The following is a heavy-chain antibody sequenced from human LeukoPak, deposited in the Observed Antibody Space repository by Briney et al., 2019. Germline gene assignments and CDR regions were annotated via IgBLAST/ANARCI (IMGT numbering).Heavy chain of an antibody. Sequence: SETLSLTCTVSGGSTSSFYWSWIRQPPGEGLEWIGFIYYSGSTNYNPSLKSRVTISVDTSKNQFSLRLSSVTAADTAVYYCARPYSSGWYGAFDIWGQGTMVTVSS. J-gene: IGHJ3*02. V-gene: IGHV4-59*08. CDR2: IYYSGST. CDR1: GGSTSSFY. D-gene: IGHD6-19*01. CDR3: ARPYSSGWYGAFDI.